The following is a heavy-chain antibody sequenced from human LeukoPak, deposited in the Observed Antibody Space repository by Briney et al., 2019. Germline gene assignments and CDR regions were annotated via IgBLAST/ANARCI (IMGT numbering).Heavy chain of an antibody. V-gene: IGHV6-1*01. D-gene: IGHD6-13*01. CDR2: TYYRSRWYN. Sequence: SQTLSLTCAISGDSVSSNSAAWNWIRLSPSRGLEWLGRTYYRSRWYNDYAVSVKSRIAIDPDTSKNQFSLQLNSVTPEDTAVYYCARDRWSYYFDYWGQGALVTVSS. CDR1: GDSVSSNSAA. CDR3: ARDRWSYYFDY. J-gene: IGHJ4*02.